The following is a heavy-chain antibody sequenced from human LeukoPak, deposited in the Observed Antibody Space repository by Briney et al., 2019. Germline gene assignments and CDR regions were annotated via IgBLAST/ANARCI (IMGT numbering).Heavy chain of an antibody. CDR2: ISAYNGNT. D-gene: IGHD3-22*01. Sequence: ASVKVSCKASGGTFSSYAISWVRQAPGQGLEWMGGISAYNGNTNYAQKLQGRVTMTTDTSTSTAYMELRSLRSDDTAVYYCARDWGDSSGYLPVPGSYWGQGTLVTVSS. J-gene: IGHJ4*02. CDR3: ARDWGDSSGYLPVPGSY. CDR1: GGTFSSYA. V-gene: IGHV1-18*01.